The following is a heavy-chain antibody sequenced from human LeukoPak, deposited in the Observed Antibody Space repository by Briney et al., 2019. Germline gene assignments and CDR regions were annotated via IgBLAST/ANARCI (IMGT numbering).Heavy chain of an antibody. V-gene: IGHV3-11*01. D-gene: IGHD6-13*01. CDR3: AKGAAAAGYYYYYMDV. Sequence: GGSLRLSCAASGFTFSDYYMSWIRQAPGKGLEWVSYISSSGSTIYYADSVKGRFTISRDNAKNSLYLQMNSLRAEDTAVYYCAKGAAAAGYYYYYMDVWGKGTTVTVSS. CDR1: GFTFSDYY. J-gene: IGHJ6*03. CDR2: ISSSGSTI.